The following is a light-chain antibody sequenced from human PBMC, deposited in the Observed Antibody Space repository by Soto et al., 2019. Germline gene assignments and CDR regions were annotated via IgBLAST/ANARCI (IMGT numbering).Light chain of an antibody. V-gene: IGKV3-20*01. CDR2: GAS. Sequence: EIVLTQSPATLSLSPGERATLSCRASQGVISSYLPWYQLKPGRAPRLLIYGASSRAPGVPDRFSGSGSGTDFTLTISRLEPEDFAVYCCQHYGSPLTFGQGTKVEVK. CDR1: QGVISSY. CDR3: QHYGSPLT. J-gene: IGKJ1*01.